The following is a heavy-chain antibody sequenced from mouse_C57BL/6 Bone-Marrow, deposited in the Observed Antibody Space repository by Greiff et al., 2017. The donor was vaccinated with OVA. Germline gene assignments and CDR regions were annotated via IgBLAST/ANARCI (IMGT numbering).Heavy chain of an antibody. D-gene: IGHD2-4*01. CDR3: ARTWYDYDVWFAY. CDR2: IYPSDSET. Sequence: QVQLQQPGVELVRPGSSVKLSCKASGYTFTSYWMDWVKQRPGQGLEWIGNIYPSDSETHYNQKFKDKATLTVDKSSSTAYMQLSSLTSEDSAVYYCARTWYDYDVWFAYWGQGTLVTVSA. CDR1: GYTFTSYW. V-gene: IGHV1-61*01. J-gene: IGHJ3*01.